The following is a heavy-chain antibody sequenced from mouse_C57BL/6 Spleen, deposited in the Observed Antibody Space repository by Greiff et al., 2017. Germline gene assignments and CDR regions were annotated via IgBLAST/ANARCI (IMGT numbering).Heavy chain of an antibody. Sequence: VQLQQSGPELVKPGASVKISCKASGYSFTGYYMNWVKQSPEKSLEWIGEINPSTGGTTYNQKFKAKATLTVDKSYSTAYMQLKSLTSEDSAVYYCATGTGWAYWGQGTLVTVSA. J-gene: IGHJ3*01. CDR2: INPSTGGT. D-gene: IGHD3-3*01. V-gene: IGHV1-42*01. CDR1: GYSFTGYY. CDR3: ATGTGWAY.